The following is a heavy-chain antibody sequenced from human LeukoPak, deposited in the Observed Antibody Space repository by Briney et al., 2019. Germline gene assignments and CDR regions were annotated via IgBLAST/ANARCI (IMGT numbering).Heavy chain of an antibody. J-gene: IGHJ4*02. V-gene: IGHV4-39*01. CDR3: C. CDR2: IYYSGST. D-gene: IGHD5-12*01. CDR1: GGSISSSSYY. Sequence: PSETLSLTCTVSGGSISSSSYYWGWIRQPPGKGLEWIGSIYYSGSTYYNPSLKSRVTISVDTSKNQFSLYYCARHRHADIVGLGCWGQGTLVTVSS.